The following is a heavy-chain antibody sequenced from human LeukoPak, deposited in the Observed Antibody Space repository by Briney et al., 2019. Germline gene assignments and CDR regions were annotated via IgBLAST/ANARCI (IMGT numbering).Heavy chain of an antibody. Sequence: SETLSLTCAVSGGSISSENWWSWVRQPPGKGLEWIGEVFHSGTANYNPSLKSRVTISVDTSKNQFSLKLSSVTAADTAVYYCARWSGSVTARNYYYYMDVWGEGTTVTVSS. D-gene: IGHD6-6*01. V-gene: IGHV4-4*02. J-gene: IGHJ6*03. CDR2: VFHSGTA. CDR3: ARWSGSVTARNYYYYMDV. CDR1: GGSISSENW.